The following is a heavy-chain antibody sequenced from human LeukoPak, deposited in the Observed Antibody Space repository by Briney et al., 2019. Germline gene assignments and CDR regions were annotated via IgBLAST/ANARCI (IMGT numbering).Heavy chain of an antibody. V-gene: IGHV4-59*01. Sequence: SETLSLTCTVSGASISSYYWSWIRQPPGKGLECIGYIYYSGSTNYNPSLKSRVTISVDTSKNQFSLKLTSVTPADTAVYYCARDSNWNYGYWGQGTLVTVSS. CDR2: IYYSGST. CDR1: GASISSYY. CDR3: ARDSNWNYGY. J-gene: IGHJ4*02. D-gene: IGHD1-7*01.